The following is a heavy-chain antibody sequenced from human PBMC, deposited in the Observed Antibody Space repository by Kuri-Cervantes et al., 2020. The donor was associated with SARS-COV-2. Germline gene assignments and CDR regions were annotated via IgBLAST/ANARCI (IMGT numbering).Heavy chain of an antibody. D-gene: IGHD3-22*01. CDR3: ATVFAVVRDSRSSIDY. CDR1: GYTFTGYY. CDR2: INPNSGGT. V-gene: IGHV1-2*02. Sequence: ASVKVSCKASGYTFTGYYIHWVRQAPGQGLEWMGWINPNSGGTNYAQKFQGRVTMTEDTSTDTAYMELSSLRSEDTAVYYCATVFAVVRDSRSSIDYWGQGTLVTVSS. J-gene: IGHJ4*02.